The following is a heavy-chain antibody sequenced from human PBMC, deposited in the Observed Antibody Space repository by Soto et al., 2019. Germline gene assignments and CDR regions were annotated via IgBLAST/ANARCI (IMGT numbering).Heavy chain of an antibody. V-gene: IGHV3-30-3*01. CDR3: ARDKQWLALDY. Sequence: PGGSLRLSCAASGFTFSSYSMHWVRQAPGKGLEWVAVIPYDGSNKYYADSVKGRFTISRDNSKNTLYLQMNSLRAEDTAVYYCARDKQWLALDYWGQGTLVTVSS. CDR2: IPYDGSNK. J-gene: IGHJ4*02. D-gene: IGHD6-19*01. CDR1: GFTFSSYS.